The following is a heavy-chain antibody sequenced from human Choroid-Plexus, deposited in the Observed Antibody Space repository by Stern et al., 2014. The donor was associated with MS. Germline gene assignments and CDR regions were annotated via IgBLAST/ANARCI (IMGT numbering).Heavy chain of an antibody. CDR3: AKDRQYLTYFFAH. D-gene: IGHD2/OR15-2a*01. CDR2: VSYDGSNK. CDR1: GFTFGSCA. Sequence: VQLGESGGGVVQPGRPLRLSCVASGFTFGSCAMHWVRQAPGKGLEWVAGVSYDGSNKYYAYSVKGRFTISRDNSQNTLYMQMSSLRPEDTAVYYCAKDRQYLTYFFAHWGQGSLVTVSS. V-gene: IGHV3-30*18. J-gene: IGHJ5*02.